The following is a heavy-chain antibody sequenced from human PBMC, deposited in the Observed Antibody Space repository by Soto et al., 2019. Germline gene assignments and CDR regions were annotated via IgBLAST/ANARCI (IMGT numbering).Heavy chain of an antibody. CDR3: AHSIPLWFGEYLGWFDP. CDR1: GFSLSTSGVG. J-gene: IGHJ5*02. D-gene: IGHD3-10*01. CDR2: IYWDDDK. Sequence: QITLKESGPTLVKPTQTLTLTCTFSGFSLSTSGVGVGWIRQPPGKALEWLALIYWDDDKRYSPSLKSRLTITKDTSKNQVVLTMTNMDPVDTATYYCAHSIPLWFGEYLGWFDPWGQGTLVTVSS. V-gene: IGHV2-5*02.